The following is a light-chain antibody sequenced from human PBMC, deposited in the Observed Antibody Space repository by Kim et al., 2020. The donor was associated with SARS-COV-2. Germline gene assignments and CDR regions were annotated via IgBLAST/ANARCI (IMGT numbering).Light chain of an antibody. CDR1: QDISNY. Sequence: DIQMTQSPSSLSASVGDRVTITCQASQDISNYLNWYQQKPGKAPKLLIYDASNLETGVPSRFSGSGSGTDFTFTISSLQPEDIATYYCQQYDNLPTFRGRTKVDI. CDR2: DAS. CDR3: QQYDNLPT. J-gene: IGKJ4*01. V-gene: IGKV1-33*01.